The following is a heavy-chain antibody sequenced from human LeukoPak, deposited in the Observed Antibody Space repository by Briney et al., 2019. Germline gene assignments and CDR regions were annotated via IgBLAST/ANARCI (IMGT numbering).Heavy chain of an antibody. J-gene: IGHJ4*02. CDR3: ARGPYSSDWYVDY. D-gene: IGHD6-25*01. CDR2: ISRTGNSI. V-gene: IGHV3-48*03. CDR1: GFTLSSYE. Sequence: GGSLILSCAASGFTLSSYEMNWVRLAPGKRLEWISYISRTGNSIYYADSVKGRFTISRDSAKNSLYLQMNSLRAEDTAVYYCARGPYSSDWYVDYWGQGTLVTVAS.